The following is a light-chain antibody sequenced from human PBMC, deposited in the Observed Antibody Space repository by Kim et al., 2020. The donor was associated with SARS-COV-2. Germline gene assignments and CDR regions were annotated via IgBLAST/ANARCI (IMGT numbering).Light chain of an antibody. CDR3: QQYSSFWT. CDR1: QSITTW. Sequence: DIQMTQSPSTLSASVGDRITITCWASQSITTWLAWYQQKPGKAPKLLIYEASSLERGVPSRFSGSGSGTEFTLTISSLQPDDFATYYCQQYSSFWTFGQGTKVDI. J-gene: IGKJ1*01. V-gene: IGKV1-5*03. CDR2: EAS.